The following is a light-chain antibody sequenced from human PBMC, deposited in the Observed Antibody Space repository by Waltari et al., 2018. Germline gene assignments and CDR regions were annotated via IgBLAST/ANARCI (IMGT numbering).Light chain of an antibody. Sequence: QSALTQHASVSRSPGQSITISCTGTSSDVDKYNLFSWYQHHPDKPPQLMIYEDAKRPSGVSHRFSGSKSGNTASLTISGLQAEDEADYYCCSYAGGGTYVFGRGTKVTVL. V-gene: IGLV2-23*01. CDR2: EDA. CDR1: SSDVDKYNL. CDR3: CSYAGGGTYV. J-gene: IGLJ1*01.